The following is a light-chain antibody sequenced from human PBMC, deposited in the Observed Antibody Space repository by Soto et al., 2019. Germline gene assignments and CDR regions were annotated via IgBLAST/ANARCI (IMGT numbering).Light chain of an antibody. V-gene: IGKV3-11*01. CDR3: HWRSDCPPQFT. J-gene: IGKJ4*01. Sequence: EVVLTQSPATLSLSPGERATLSCRASESIGNYLAWYQQKLGQAPKLLIYDASHRAIGIPGRFSGDGSGTDFTLTISSLEPQDFAVYYCHWRSDCPPQFTFGGGTKVEIK. CDR2: DAS. CDR1: ESIGNY.